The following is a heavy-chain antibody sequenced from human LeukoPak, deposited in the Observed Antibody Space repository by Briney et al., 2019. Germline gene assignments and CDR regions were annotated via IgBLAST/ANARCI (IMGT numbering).Heavy chain of an antibody. CDR1: GYAFTVYY. V-gene: IGHV1-2*02. CDR3: ARPYYYDSSGYWLDS. CDR2: INLYSGGT. J-gene: IGHJ4*02. D-gene: IGHD3-22*01. Sequence: SVKDSCKASGYAFTVYYMHWVREAPGQGVEWMAWINLYSGGTNNAQKYQGTVTMPRDTSISTAYLELSRLRSDDTAVYYCARPYYYDSSGYWLDSWGQGTLVTVTS.